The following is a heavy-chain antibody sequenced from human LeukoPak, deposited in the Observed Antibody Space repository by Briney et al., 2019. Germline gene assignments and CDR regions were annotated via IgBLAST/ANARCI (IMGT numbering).Heavy chain of an antibody. Sequence: SETLALTCAVCGGSLSGHYWSWIRQSPGKGLEWIGDIHHDGRTKYSPSLKSRVSILLDTSKNEVSLRLTPVTAADTALYFCAREPVPQDYGDTVNAYDLWGQGTMVIVSS. J-gene: IGHJ3*01. CDR2: IHHDGRT. CDR1: GGSLSGHY. V-gene: IGHV4-34*01. CDR3: AREPVPQDYGDTVNAYDL. D-gene: IGHD4-17*01.